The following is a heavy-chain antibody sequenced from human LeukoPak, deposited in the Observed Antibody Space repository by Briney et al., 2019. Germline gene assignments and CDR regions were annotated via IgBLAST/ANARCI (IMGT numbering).Heavy chain of an antibody. CDR3: ARDVTALDS. CDR2: INQGGSEK. J-gene: IGHJ4*02. CDR1: GFTFSSYW. D-gene: IGHD2-2*01. V-gene: IGHV3-7*01. Sequence: GGSRRLSCAASGFTFSSYWMSWVRQAPEKGLEWVANINQGGSEKYYVDSVRGRFTISRDNAKNSLYLQMNSLRADDTAVYYCARDVTALDSWGQGTLVTVSS.